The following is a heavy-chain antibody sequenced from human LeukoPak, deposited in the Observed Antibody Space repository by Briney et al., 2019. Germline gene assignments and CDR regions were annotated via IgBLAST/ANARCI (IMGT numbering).Heavy chain of an antibody. D-gene: IGHD3-10*01. J-gene: IGHJ6*03. CDR2: ISSSSSYI. CDR3: ARDPEGTYYYGSGSRTYYYYMDV. V-gene: IGHV3-21*01. Sequence: GGSLRLSCAASGFTFSDAWMHWVRQAPGKGLEWVSSISSSSSYIYYADSVKGRFTISRDNAKNSLYLQMNSLRAEDTAVYYCARDPEGTYYYGSGSRTYYYYMDVWGKGTTVTISS. CDR1: GFTFSDAW.